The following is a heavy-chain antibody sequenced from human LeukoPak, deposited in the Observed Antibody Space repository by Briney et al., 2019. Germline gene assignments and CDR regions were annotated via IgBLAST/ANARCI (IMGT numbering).Heavy chain of an antibody. CDR2: IWYDGSNK. Sequence: GRSLRLSCAASGFTFSSYGVHWVRQAPGKGLEWVAVIWYDGSNKYYADSVKGRFTISRDNSKNTLYLQMNSLRAEDTAVYYCARDCGDYDYYFDYWGQGTLVTVSS. CDR3: ARDCGDYDYYFDY. D-gene: IGHD4-17*01. J-gene: IGHJ4*02. V-gene: IGHV3-33*01. CDR1: GFTFSSYG.